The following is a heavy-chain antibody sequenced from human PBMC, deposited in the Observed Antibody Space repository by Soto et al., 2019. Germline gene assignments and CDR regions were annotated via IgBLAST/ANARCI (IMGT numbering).Heavy chain of an antibody. D-gene: IGHD5-18*01. Sequence: GGSLRLSCAASEFTFSSYAMSWVRQAPGKGLEWVSAISGSGGSTYYADSVKGRFTISRDNSKNTLYLQMNSPSAEDTAVYYCAKDRGYSYGFSRNYFDYWGQGTLVTVSS. CDR2: ISGSGGST. J-gene: IGHJ4*02. CDR3: AKDRGYSYGFSRNYFDY. V-gene: IGHV3-23*01. CDR1: EFTFSSYA.